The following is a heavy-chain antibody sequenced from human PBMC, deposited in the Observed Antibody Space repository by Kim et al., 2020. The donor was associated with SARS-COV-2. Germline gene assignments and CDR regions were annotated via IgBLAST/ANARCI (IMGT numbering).Heavy chain of an antibody. CDR3: TTDLIVVVPAACGAPCNDAFDI. J-gene: IGHJ3*02. D-gene: IGHD2-2*01. Sequence: GGSLRLSCAASGFTFSNAWMSWVRQAPGKGLEWVGRIKSKTDGGTTDYAAPVKGRFTISRDDSKNTLYLQMNSLKTEDTAVYYCTTDLIVVVPAACGAPCNDAFDIWGQGTMVTVSS. CDR1: GFTFSNAW. V-gene: IGHV3-15*01. CDR2: IKSKTDGGTT.